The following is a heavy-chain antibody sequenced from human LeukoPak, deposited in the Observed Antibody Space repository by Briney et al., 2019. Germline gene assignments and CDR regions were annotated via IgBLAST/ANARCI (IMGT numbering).Heavy chain of an antibody. D-gene: IGHD3-22*01. CDR1: GFTFSSYS. CDR3: ARDIVVVGFDY. V-gene: IGHV3-21*01. Sequence: GGTLRLSCAASGFTFSSYSMNWVRQAPGKGLEGVSSISSSSNYIYYADSVKGRFTISRDNAKNSLYLQMNSLRAEDTAVYYCARDIVVVGFDYWGQGTLVTVSS. CDR2: ISSSSNYI. J-gene: IGHJ4*02.